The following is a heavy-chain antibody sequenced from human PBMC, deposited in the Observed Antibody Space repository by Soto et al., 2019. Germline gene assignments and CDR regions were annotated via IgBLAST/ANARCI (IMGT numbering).Heavy chain of an antibody. Sequence: SETLSLTCTVSGGSINNYYWSWIRQPPGKGLEWIGYIYYTGTTSYNPSLKSRVTISVDTSKNQFSLKLSSVIAADTAIYYCARLGGYCTTSCYGYYAMDVWGQGTTVTVSS. CDR2: IYYTGTT. V-gene: IGHV4-59*08. J-gene: IGHJ6*02. CDR1: GGSINNYY. D-gene: IGHD2-8*01. CDR3: ARLGGYCTTSCYGYYAMDV.